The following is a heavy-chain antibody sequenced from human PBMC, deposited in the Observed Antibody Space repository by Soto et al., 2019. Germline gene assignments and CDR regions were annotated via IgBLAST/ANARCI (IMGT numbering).Heavy chain of an antibody. V-gene: IGHV3-30*18. CDR3: AKDDYGDYDWGGYYYGMDV. J-gene: IGHJ6*02. CDR2: ISYDGSNK. Sequence: GGSLRLSCAASGVTFSSYGMHWVRQAPGKGLEWVAVISYDGSNKYYADSVKGRFTISRDNSKNTLYLQMNSLRAEDTAVYYCAKDDYGDYDWGGYYYGMDVWGQGTTVTVSS. D-gene: IGHD4-17*01. CDR1: GVTFSSYG.